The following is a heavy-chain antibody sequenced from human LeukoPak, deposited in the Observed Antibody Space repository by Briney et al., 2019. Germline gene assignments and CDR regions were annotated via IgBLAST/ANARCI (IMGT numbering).Heavy chain of an antibody. D-gene: IGHD4-17*01. J-gene: IGHJ4*02. V-gene: IGHV3-66*01. CDR1: GFTISSNY. CDR2: IYSGGST. CDR3: ASTFYGDSPPY. Sequence: GGSLRLSCAASGFTISSNYMSWVRQAPGKGLEWVSVIYSGGSTYYADSVKGRFTISRDNSKNTLYLQMNSLRAEDTAVYYCASTFYGDSPPYWGQGTLVTVSS.